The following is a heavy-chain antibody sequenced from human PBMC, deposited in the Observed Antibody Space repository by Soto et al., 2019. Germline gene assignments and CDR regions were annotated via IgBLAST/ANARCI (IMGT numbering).Heavy chain of an antibody. CDR2: INHSGST. V-gene: IGHV4-34*01. D-gene: IGHD1-7*01. CDR3: AREELPIYYYGMDV. CDR1: GGSFSDYY. J-gene: IGHJ6*02. Sequence: PSETLSLTCSVYGGSFSDYYWSWIRQPPGKGLEWIGEINHSGSTNYNPSLKSRVTISVHTSKNQFSLKLSSVTAADTAVYYCAREELPIYYYGMDVWGQGTTVTVSS.